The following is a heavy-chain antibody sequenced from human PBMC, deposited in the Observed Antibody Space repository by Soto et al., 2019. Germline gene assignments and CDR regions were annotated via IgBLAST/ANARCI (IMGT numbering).Heavy chain of an antibody. CDR3: ASETTTVRAFDH. J-gene: IGHJ4*02. CDR1: GGSIRRCY. CDR2: IYYSGNT. Sequence: PSETLSLPFTGSGGSIRRCYWILIRHPPGKRLEWIGDIYYSGNTNYNPSLKSRDTISVDTSKNQFSLKLSSVTAADTAVYYCASETTTVRAFDHWGQGTLVPV. V-gene: IGHV4-59*01. D-gene: IGHD4-17*01.